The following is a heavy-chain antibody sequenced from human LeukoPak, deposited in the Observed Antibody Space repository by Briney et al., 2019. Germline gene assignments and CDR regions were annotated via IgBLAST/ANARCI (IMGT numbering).Heavy chain of an antibody. CDR3: ARDAGSSGWRQGDS. CDR2: ISAYNGNT. V-gene: IGHV1-18*01. CDR1: GYTFSSYG. D-gene: IGHD6-19*01. J-gene: IGHJ4*02. Sequence: ASVKVSCKASGYTFSSYGISWVRQAPGQGLGWMGWISAYNGNTNYAQKFQGRVAMTTDTSTSTAYMEIRSLTSDDTAIYYCARDAGSSGWRQGDSWGQGTLVTVSS.